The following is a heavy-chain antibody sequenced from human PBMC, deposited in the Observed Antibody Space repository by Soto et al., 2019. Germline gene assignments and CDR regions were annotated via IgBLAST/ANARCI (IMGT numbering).Heavy chain of an antibody. J-gene: IGHJ3*02. CDR3: AREVSGGLIAALPGDFYI. Sequence: ASVKVSCKASGYSFTGYYMHWVRRAPGQGLEWMGWINPNSGGTNYAQKFQGWVTMTRDTSISTAYMELSRLRSDDTAVYYYAREVSGGLIAALPGDFYIWGQGTMVTVSS. D-gene: IGHD6-6*01. V-gene: IGHV1-2*04. CDR2: INPNSGGT. CDR1: GYSFTGYY.